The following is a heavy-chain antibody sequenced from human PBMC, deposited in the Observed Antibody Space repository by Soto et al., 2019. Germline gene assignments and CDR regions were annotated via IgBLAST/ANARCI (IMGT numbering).Heavy chain of an antibody. CDR2: IDPSDSYT. CDR3: ARKVPMYSSSAGDY. CDR1: GYSFTSYW. Sequence: LGESLKISCKGSGYSFTSYWISWVRQMPGKGLEWMGRIDPSDSYTNYSPSFQGHVTISADKSISTAYLQWSSLKASDTAMYYCARKVPMYSSSAGDYWGQGTLVTVSS. J-gene: IGHJ4*02. D-gene: IGHD6-6*01. V-gene: IGHV5-10-1*01.